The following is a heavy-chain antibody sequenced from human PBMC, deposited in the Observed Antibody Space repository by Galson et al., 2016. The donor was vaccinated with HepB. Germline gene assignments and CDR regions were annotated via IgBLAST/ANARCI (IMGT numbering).Heavy chain of an antibody. Sequence: SLRLSCASSGFHLNNFVIHWVRQAPGKGLEWVTIISKDGSDDRYADSVKGRFTISRDNSKNTLYLQMNSLRTEDTAVYFCARDHRWFGEFLYLDYWGQGTLVTVSS. D-gene: IGHD3-10*01. CDR3: ARDHRWFGEFLYLDY. V-gene: IGHV3-30*03. CDR1: GFHLNNFV. CDR2: ISKDGSDD. J-gene: IGHJ4*02.